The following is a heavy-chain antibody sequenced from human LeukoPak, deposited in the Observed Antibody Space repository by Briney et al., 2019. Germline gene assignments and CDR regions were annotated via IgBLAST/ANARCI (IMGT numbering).Heavy chain of an antibody. CDR2: LYYTGTT. J-gene: IGHJ4*02. D-gene: IGHD6-6*01. V-gene: IGHV4-39*01. CDR3: ARHRASTSFIDYFDY. CDR1: GGSISVSNYY. Sequence: SETLSLTCTVSGGSISVSNYYWGWIRQPPGKGLEWVGSLYYTGTTYYNPSLKSRVTISVDTSKNQFSLKLSSVTAADTAVYYCARHRASTSFIDYFDYWGQGTLVTVSS.